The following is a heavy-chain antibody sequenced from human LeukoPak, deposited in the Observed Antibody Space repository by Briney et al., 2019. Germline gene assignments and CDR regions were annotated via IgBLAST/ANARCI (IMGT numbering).Heavy chain of an antibody. J-gene: IGHJ5*02. D-gene: IGHD6-13*01. Sequence: SETLSLTCTVSGGSFSTYYWSWVRQPPGKGLEWIGYVFYSGSTNYSPSLKSRVTISVDTSKNQFSLKLSSVTAADTAVYYCASRIAAAGTDWFDPWGQGTLVTVSS. V-gene: IGHV4-59*08. CDR1: GGSFSTYY. CDR2: VFYSGST. CDR3: ASRIAAAGTDWFDP.